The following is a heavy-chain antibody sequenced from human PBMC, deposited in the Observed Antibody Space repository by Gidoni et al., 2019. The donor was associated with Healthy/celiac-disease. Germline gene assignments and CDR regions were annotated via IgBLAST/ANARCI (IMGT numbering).Heavy chain of an antibody. CDR3: ARVPLRYGIDY. D-gene: IGHD2-15*01. V-gene: IGHV3-21*01. J-gene: IGHJ4*02. CDR1: GFTFSSYR. Sequence: EVQLVEAGGGLVKPGVSLRLSCAASGFTFSSYRMNGVRQAPGKGLEWVSSISSSSSYISYADSVKGRFTISRDNAKNSLYLQMNSLRAEDTAVYYCARVPLRYGIDYWGQGTLVTVSS. CDR2: ISSSSSYI.